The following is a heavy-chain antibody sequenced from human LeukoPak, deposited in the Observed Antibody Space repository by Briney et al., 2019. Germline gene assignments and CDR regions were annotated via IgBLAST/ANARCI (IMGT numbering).Heavy chain of an antibody. Sequence: GGSLRLSCAASGFTFSGHSMTWVRQTPGKGLEWVSTASYYVGKQYHADSVRGRFTVSRDNSRNTVSLQMSSLRVEDTGIYYCAKAGIGADGAGFLCEYWGQGTLVTVSS. D-gene: IGHD1-1*01. CDR1: GFTFSGHS. CDR3: AKAGIGADGAGFLCEY. J-gene: IGHJ4*02. CDR2: ASYYVGKQ. V-gene: IGHV3-23*01.